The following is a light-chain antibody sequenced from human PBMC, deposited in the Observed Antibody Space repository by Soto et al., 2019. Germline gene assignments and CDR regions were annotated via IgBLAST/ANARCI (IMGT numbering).Light chain of an antibody. CDR3: TSYSGSNIPVM. J-gene: IGLJ3*02. CDR1: SSDVGGYNF. Sequence: QSALTQPPSASGSPRQSVTIPCTGTSSDVGGYNFVSWYQQHPGKSPKLMIYEVTKRPSGVPDRFSGSKSGNTASLTVSGLQGEDAADYYCTSYSGSNIPVMFGGGTKLTVL. CDR2: EVT. V-gene: IGLV2-8*01.